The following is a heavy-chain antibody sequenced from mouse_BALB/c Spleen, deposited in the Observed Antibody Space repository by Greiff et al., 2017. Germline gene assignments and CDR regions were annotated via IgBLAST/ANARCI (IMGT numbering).Heavy chain of an antibody. CDR3: ANWDGDY. CDR2: IYPGSGNT. D-gene: IGHD4-1*01. V-gene: IGHV1-77*01. J-gene: IGHJ2*01. CDR1: GYTFTDYY. Sequence: VQLQQSGAELARPGASVKLSCKASGYTFTDYYINWVKQRTGQGLEWIGEIYPGSGNTYYNEKFKGKATLTADKSSSTAYMQLSSLTSEDSAVYFCANWDGDYWGQGTTLTVSS.